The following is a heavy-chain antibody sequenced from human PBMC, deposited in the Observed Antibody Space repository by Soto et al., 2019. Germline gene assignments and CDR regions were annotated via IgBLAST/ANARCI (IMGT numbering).Heavy chain of an antibody. D-gene: IGHD6-6*01. CDR2: ISPSGTT. Sequence: SETLSLTCSLYGGSLSGYYWSWIRQPPGKGLEWIGEISPSGTTNYSPSLKSRVSISVDTSKNQFSLNLTSLTAADTAVYYCARAPKVSGSAQTRPDFWGQGSLVTVSS. CDR3: ARAPKVSGSAQTRPDF. J-gene: IGHJ4*02. V-gene: IGHV4-34*01. CDR1: GGSLSGYY.